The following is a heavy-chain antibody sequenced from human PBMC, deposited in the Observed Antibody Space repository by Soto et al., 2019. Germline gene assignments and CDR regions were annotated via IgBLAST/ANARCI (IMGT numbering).Heavy chain of an antibody. Sequence: PSETLSLTCTVSRGSISTYYWSWIRQPPWKALEWIGYIYYSGSTNYSPSLKSRATISLDTSKNQFSLELTSVTAADTAVYYCARVEGAGYSYGFCDSSGQGALVTVSS. CDR2: IYYSGST. V-gene: IGHV4-59*08. CDR3: ARVEGAGYSYGFCDS. D-gene: IGHD5-18*01. CDR1: RGSISTYY. J-gene: IGHJ5*01.